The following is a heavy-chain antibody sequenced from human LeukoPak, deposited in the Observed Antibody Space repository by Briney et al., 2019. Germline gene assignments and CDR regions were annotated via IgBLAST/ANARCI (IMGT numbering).Heavy chain of an antibody. CDR1: GFTFSNYV. CDR3: ATRGTTATKYFED. V-gene: IGHV3-23*01. CDR2: IAAGDSGT. D-gene: IGHD1-1*01. J-gene: IGHJ4*02. Sequence: GGSLRPSCGASGFTFSNYVMSWVRQAPGQGLEWVSTIAAGDSGTYYAASVKGRFTISRENSKHTLHLQMNGLRAEDTAVYYCATRGTTATKYFEDWGQGTLVTVSS.